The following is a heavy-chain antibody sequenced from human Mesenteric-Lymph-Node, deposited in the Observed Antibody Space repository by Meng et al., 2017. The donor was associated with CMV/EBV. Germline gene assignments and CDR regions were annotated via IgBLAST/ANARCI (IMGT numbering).Heavy chain of an antibody. Sequence: SLKISCAASGFTFDDYAMHWVRQAPGKGLEWVSGISWNSGSIGYADSVKGRFTISRDNAKNSLYLQMNSLRAEDMALYYCAKVGERGANGVYPFDSWGQGTLVTVSS. CDR2: ISWNSGSI. V-gene: IGHV3-9*03. CDR3: AKVGERGANGVYPFDS. CDR1: GFTFDDYA. J-gene: IGHJ4*02. D-gene: IGHD2-8*01.